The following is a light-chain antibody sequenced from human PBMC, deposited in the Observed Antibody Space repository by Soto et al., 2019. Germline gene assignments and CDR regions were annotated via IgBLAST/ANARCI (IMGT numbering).Light chain of an antibody. Sequence: EIVMTQTPLSSPVTLGQPASISCRSSQSLVHRDGDTYLNWLQQRPGQPPRLLIYKVSNRFYGVPDRFSGSGAGTDFTLKISRVEAEDVGVYYCMQATQLRTFGQGTKVEIK. V-gene: IGKV2-24*01. CDR2: KVS. CDR1: QSLVHRDGDTY. J-gene: IGKJ1*01. CDR3: MQATQLRT.